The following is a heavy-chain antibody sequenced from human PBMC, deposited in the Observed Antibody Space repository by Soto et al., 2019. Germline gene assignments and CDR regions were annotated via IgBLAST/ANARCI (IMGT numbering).Heavy chain of an antibody. Sequence: SETLSLTCAVYGGSFSGYYWSWIRQPPGKGLEWIGEINHSGSTNYNPSLKSRVTISVDTSKNQFSLKLSSVTAADTAVYYCAARITIFGVVIRWFDPWGQGTLVTVSS. CDR3: AARITIFGVVIRWFDP. J-gene: IGHJ5*02. V-gene: IGHV4-34*01. D-gene: IGHD3-3*01. CDR1: GGSFSGYY. CDR2: INHSGST.